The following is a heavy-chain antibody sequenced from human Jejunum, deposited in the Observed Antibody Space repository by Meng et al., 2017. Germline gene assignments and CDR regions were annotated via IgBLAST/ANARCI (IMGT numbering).Heavy chain of an antibody. V-gene: IGHV3-23*01. CDR1: GFTFSYA. Sequence: EVQLLESGGGLVQPGGSLRLSCAASGFTFSYAMSWVRQAPGKGLEWVSAISGSGDRTYYAGSVKGRFTISRDNSKNTLYLQMNSLRAEDTAVYYCAKSRVGATRYFDYWGQGTLVTVSS. CDR3: AKSRVGATRYFDY. CDR2: ISGSGDRT. D-gene: IGHD1-26*01. J-gene: IGHJ4*02.